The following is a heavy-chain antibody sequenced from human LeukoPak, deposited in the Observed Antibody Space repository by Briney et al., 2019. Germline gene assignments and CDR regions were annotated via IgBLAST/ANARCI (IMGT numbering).Heavy chain of an antibody. CDR2: IKQDGSEK. D-gene: IGHD6-6*01. Sequence: GGSLRLSCAVSGFTFSSYWMSWVRQGPGKGLEWVANIKQDGSEKYYVDSVRGRFTISRDNAKKSLSLEMNSLRAEDTALYYCMRDRGAARPNDCWGQGTQVTVSS. J-gene: IGHJ4*02. CDR3: MRDRGAARPNDC. CDR1: GFTFSSYW. V-gene: IGHV3-7*03.